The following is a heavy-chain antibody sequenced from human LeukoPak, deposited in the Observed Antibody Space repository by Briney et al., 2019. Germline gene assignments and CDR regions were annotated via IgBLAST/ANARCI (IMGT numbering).Heavy chain of an antibody. CDR3: ARDASPPGVAATLGYYYGMDV. CDR1: GFTFSSYS. J-gene: IGHJ6*02. CDR2: ISSSSSYI. D-gene: IGHD2-15*01. Sequence: GGCLRLSCAASGFTFSSYSMNWVRQAPGKGLEWGSSISSSSSYIYYADSVKGRFTISRDNAKNSLYLQMNSLRAEDTAVYYCARDASPPGVAATLGYYYGMDVWGQGTTVTVSS. V-gene: IGHV3-21*01.